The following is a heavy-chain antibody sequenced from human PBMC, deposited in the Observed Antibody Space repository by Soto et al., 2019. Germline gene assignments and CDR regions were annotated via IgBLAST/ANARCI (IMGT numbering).Heavy chain of an antibody. V-gene: IGHV3-33*01. CDR1: GFTFSSYG. Sequence: PGGSLRLSCAASGFTFSSYGMHWVRQAPGKGLEWVAVIWYDGSNKYYADSVKGRFTISRDNSKNTLYLQINSLRAEDTAVYYCARDGRGSSNVHIDYWGQGTLVTVS. CDR2: IWYDGSNK. J-gene: IGHJ4*02. CDR3: ARDGRGSSNVHIDY. D-gene: IGHD1-26*01.